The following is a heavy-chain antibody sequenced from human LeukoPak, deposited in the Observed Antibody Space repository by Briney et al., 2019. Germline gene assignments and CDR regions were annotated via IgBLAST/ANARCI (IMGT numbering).Heavy chain of an antibody. CDR3: ASLLVGN. J-gene: IGHJ4*02. CDR2: IKSDGSST. CDR1: GFTFSSYW. V-gene: IGHV3-74*01. D-gene: IGHD1-26*01. Sequence: PGGSLRLSCAASGFTFSSYWMHWVRQAPGKGLVWVSCIKSDGSSTTYADSVKGRFTISRDNAKNTLYLQMNSLRAEDTAVYYCASLLVGNWGQGTLVTVSS.